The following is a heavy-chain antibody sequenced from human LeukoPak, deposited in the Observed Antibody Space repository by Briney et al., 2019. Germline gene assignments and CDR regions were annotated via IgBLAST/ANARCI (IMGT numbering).Heavy chain of an antibody. Sequence: WIRQPPGKGLEWVGRIKSKTDGGTTDYAAPVKGRFTISRDDSKNTLYLQMNSLKTEDTAVYYCTTDDYYDSSSYYPGFDYWGQGTLVTVSS. J-gene: IGHJ4*02. CDR3: TTDDYYDSSSYYPGFDY. D-gene: IGHD3-22*01. V-gene: IGHV3-15*01. CDR2: IKSKTDGGTT.